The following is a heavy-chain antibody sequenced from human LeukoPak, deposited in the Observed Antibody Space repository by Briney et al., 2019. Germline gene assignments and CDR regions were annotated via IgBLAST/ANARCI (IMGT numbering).Heavy chain of an antibody. V-gene: IGHV3-53*01. J-gene: IGHJ3*02. CDR2: IYSGGST. Sequence: GGSLRLSCAASGFTVSSNYMSWVRQAPGKGLEWVSVIYSGGSTYYADSVKGRFAISRDNSKNTLYLQMNSLRAEDTAVYYCAREGWIAAAGTNAFDIWGQGTMVTVSS. CDR3: AREGWIAAAGTNAFDI. D-gene: IGHD6-13*01. CDR1: GFTVSSNY.